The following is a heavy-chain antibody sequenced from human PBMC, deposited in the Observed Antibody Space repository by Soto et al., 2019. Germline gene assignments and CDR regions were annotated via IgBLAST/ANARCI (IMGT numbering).Heavy chain of an antibody. CDR1: GFTFSSYA. CDR2: ISGSGGST. D-gene: IGHD3-3*01. Sequence: GGSLRLSCAASGFTFSSYAMSWVRQAPGKGLEWVSAISGSGGSTYYADSVKGRFTISRDNSKNTLYLQMNSLRAEDTAVYYCAKAPPPDFWSGYSEYFQHWGQGTLVTVSS. V-gene: IGHV3-23*01. J-gene: IGHJ1*01. CDR3: AKAPPPDFWSGYSEYFQH.